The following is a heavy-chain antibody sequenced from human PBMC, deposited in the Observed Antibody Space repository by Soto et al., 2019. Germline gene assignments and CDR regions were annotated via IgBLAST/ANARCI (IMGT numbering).Heavy chain of an antibody. CDR1: GYTFTSYD. V-gene: IGHV1-8*01. CDR2: MNPNSANT. D-gene: IGHD3-10*01. J-gene: IGHJ4*02. CDR3: ALIGTGEDY. Sequence: QVQLVQSGAEVKKPGASVKVSCKASGYTFTSYDINWVRQATGQGLEWMGWMNPNSANTGYAQKCQCRVTMTRKTTISKAYMELSSLRSEDTAVYYWALIGTGEDYWGQGTLVTFSS.